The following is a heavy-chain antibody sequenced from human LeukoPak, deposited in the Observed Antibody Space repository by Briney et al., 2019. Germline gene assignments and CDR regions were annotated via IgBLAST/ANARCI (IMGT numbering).Heavy chain of an antibody. Sequence: GGSLRLSCAASGNYWMHWVRQAPGKGLVWVSHINSDGSWTSYADSVKGRFTISKDTAKNTVYLQMNNLRAEDTAVYYCVSFYETYWGRGTLVTVSS. CDR3: VSFYETY. CDR1: GNYW. CDR2: INSDGSWT. J-gene: IGHJ4*02. D-gene: IGHD2-2*01. V-gene: IGHV3-74*01.